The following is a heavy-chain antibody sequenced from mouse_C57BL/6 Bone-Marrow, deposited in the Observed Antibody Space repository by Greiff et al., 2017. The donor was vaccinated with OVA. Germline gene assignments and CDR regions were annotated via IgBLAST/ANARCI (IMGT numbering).Heavy chain of an antibody. CDR3: ARRYDGYPYYAMDY. CDR2: IYPRSGHT. V-gene: IGHV1-81*01. Sequence: QLQQSGAELARPGASVKLSCKASGYTFTSYGISWVKQRTGQGLEWIGEIYPRSGHTYYNEKFKGKATLTADKSSIKAYIELRSLTSEDSAVYFCARRYDGYPYYAMDYWGQGTSVTVSS. D-gene: IGHD2-3*01. J-gene: IGHJ4*01. CDR1: GYTFTSYG.